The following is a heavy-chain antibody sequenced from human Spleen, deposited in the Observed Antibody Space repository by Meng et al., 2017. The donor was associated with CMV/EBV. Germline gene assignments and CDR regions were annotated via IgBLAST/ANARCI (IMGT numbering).Heavy chain of an antibody. CDR3: ARDVTIFGVVNGRYFDL. D-gene: IGHD3-3*01. V-gene: IGHV3-21*01. CDR1: GFTFSSYS. Sequence: GESLKISCAASGFTFSSYSMNWVRQAPGKGLEWVSSISSSSSYIYYADSVKGRFTISRDNAKNSLYLQMNSLRAEDTAVYYCARDVTIFGVVNGRYFDLWGRGTLVTVSS. J-gene: IGHJ2*01. CDR2: ISSSSSYI.